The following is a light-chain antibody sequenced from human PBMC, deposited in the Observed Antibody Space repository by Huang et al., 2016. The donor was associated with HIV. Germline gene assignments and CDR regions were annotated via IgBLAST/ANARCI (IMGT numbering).Light chain of an antibody. CDR1: QGIRND. Sequence: AIQMTQSPASLYASVGDRVTITCRASQGIRNDLGWYQQRPGKAPKLLIYAASHLQSGVPSRFSGSGSGTDFSLTISSLQPEDFATYYCLQDYNYPWTFGQGTKVEV. J-gene: IGKJ1*01. CDR2: AAS. CDR3: LQDYNYPWT. V-gene: IGKV1-6*01.